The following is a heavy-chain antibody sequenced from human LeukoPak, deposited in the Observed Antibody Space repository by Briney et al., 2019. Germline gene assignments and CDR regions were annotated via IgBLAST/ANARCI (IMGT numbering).Heavy chain of an antibody. J-gene: IGHJ5*02. CDR3: ARGLTAAGSNWFDP. CDR1: GGSISSYY. D-gene: IGHD6-13*01. Sequence: SETVSLTCSVSGGSISSYYWSWIRQPPGKGLEWIGYIYSSGTTNYKPSLKSRVTISVDTYNNQFSLKLSSVTAADTAVYYCARGLTAAGSNWFDPWGQGTLVTVSS. CDR2: IYSSGTT. V-gene: IGHV4-59*01.